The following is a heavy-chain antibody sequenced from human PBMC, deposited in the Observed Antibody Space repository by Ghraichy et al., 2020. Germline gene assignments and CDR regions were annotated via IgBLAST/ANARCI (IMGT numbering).Heavy chain of an antibody. J-gene: IGHJ4*02. D-gene: IGHD5-24*01. CDR1: GFTFSSYG. CDR3: ARAAGEMSATRYFDY. CDR2: ISSSSSYI. Sequence: GSQRLSCAASGFTFSSYGMNWVRQAPGKGLEWVSSISSSSSYIFYADSVKGRFTISRDNAKDSLYLQMNSLRAEDTAVYYYARAAGEMSATRYFDYWGQGALVTVSS. V-gene: IGHV3-21*01.